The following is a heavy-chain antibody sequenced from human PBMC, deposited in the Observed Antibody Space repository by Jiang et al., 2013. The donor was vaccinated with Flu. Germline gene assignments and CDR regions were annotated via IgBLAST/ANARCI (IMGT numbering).Heavy chain of an antibody. CDR1: GGSISSSSYV. J-gene: IGHJ3*02. Sequence: TVSGGSISSSSYVLGLDPPAPRKGLEWIGSIYYSGSTYYNPSLKSRVTISVDTSKNQFSLKLSSVTAADTAVYYCARLSPRLLWFGELFGTYAFDIWGQGTMVTVSS. D-gene: IGHD3-10*01. CDR2: IYYSGST. V-gene: IGHV4-39*01. CDR3: ARLSPRLLWFGELFGTYAFDI.